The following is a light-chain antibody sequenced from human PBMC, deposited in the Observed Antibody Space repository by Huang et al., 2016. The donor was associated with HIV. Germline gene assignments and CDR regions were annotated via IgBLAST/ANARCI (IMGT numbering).Light chain of an antibody. CDR2: SAS. CDR1: QSVGNS. V-gene: IGKV3-11*01. CDR3: QQRGDWPLT. J-gene: IGKJ4*01. Sequence: EIVLTQSPATLSLSPGERVTLSCRASQSVGNSLAWYQQKPGQAPRLLIYSASNRATGFPARFSGRGSGTDFTLTISTLEPEYFTVYYCQQRGDWPLTFGGGTKVEIK.